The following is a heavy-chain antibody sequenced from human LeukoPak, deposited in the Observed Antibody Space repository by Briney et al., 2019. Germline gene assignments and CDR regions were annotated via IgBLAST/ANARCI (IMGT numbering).Heavy chain of an antibody. D-gene: IGHD1-14*01. V-gene: IGHV5-10-1*01. CDR3: ARRNRDKAISLDL. CDR1: GYSFTNYW. J-gene: IGHJ2*01. Sequence: GESLKISCEASGYSFTNYWISWVRQMPGGGLDWMAKIDPRDSQTNSNPAFRGHVTVSIDKSITTAYLQWSSLEAADTAIYYCARRNRDKAISLDLWGRGTMVTVSS. CDR2: IDPRDSQT.